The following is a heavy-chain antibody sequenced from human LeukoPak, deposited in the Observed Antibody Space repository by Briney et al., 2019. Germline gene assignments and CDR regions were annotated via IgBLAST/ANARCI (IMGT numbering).Heavy chain of an antibody. CDR1: GYTFTSYD. V-gene: IGHV1-8*03. Sequence: ASVKVSCKASGYTFTSYDINWGRQATGQGLEWMGWMNPNSGNTGYAQKFQGRVTITRNTSISTAYMELSSLRSEDTAVYYCARGRDYYDSSGPDAFDIWGQGTMVTVSS. J-gene: IGHJ3*02. CDR2: MNPNSGNT. D-gene: IGHD3-22*01. CDR3: ARGRDYYDSSGPDAFDI.